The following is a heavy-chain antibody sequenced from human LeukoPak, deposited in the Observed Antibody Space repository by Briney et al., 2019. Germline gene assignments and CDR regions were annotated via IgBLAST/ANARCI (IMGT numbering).Heavy chain of an antibody. Sequence: GGSLRLSCAASRFTFSGYGMHWVRQAPGKGLEWVAFIWYDGSNKYYADSVKGRFTISRDNSKNTLYLQMNSLRAEDTAVYYCAAWSFDYWGQGTLVTVSS. CDR2: IWYDGSNK. V-gene: IGHV3-30*02. CDR1: RFTFSGYG. J-gene: IGHJ4*02. D-gene: IGHD2-8*02. CDR3: AAWSFDY.